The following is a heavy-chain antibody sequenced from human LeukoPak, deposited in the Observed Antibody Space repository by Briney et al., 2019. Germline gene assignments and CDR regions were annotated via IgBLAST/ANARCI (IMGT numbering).Heavy chain of an antibody. V-gene: IGHV3-23*01. CDR1: GFTFSTYA. D-gene: IGHD2-15*01. J-gene: IGHJ4*02. CDR2: ISGSGGST. CDR3: AKVVVSATVY. Sequence: GGFLRLSCAASGFTFSTYAMSWVRQAPGKGLEWVSVISGSGGSTYYADSVKGRFTISRDNSKNTLYLQMNSLRAEDTAVYYCAKVVVSATVYWGQGTLVTVSS.